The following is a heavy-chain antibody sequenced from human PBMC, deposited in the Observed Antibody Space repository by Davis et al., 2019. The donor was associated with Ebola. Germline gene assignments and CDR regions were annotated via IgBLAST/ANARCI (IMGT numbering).Heavy chain of an antibody. CDR1: GFTFSSYA. J-gene: IGHJ4*02. CDR3: ATLPGYY. Sequence: GESLKISCAASGFTFSSYAIHWVRQAPGKGLEWVAVISYDGSNKYYADSVKGRFTISRDNSKNTLYLQMNSLRAEDTAVYYCATLPGYYWGQGTLVTVSS. CDR2: ISYDGSNK. V-gene: IGHV3-30*04. D-gene: IGHD1-26*01.